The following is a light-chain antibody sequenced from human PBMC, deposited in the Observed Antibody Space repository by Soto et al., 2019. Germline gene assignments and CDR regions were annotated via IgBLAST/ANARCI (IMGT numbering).Light chain of an antibody. CDR1: QSISSY. J-gene: IGKJ4*01. CDR3: QQSYSTPLT. V-gene: IGKV1-39*01. CDR2: AAS. Sequence: DIQMTQSPSSLSASVGDRVTITCRASQSISSYLNWYQQKPGKAPKLLIYAASSLQSGVPSRFSGSGSGTXFXLTISSLQPEDFATYYCQQSYSTPLTFGGGTKVEIK.